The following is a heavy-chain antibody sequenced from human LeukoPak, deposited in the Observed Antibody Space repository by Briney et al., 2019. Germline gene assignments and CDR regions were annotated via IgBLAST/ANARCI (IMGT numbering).Heavy chain of an antibody. CDR1: GFAFSSYA. J-gene: IGHJ3*02. Sequence: PGGSLRPSCAASGFAFSSYAMSWVRQAPGKGLEWVSAISGSGGYTYYADSVKGRFTISRDNSKNTLYLQMNSLRAEDTAIYYCAKDQYYYGSGRNDAFDIWGQGTMVTVSS. D-gene: IGHD3-10*01. CDR3: AKDQYYYGSGRNDAFDI. V-gene: IGHV3-23*01. CDR2: ISGSGGYT.